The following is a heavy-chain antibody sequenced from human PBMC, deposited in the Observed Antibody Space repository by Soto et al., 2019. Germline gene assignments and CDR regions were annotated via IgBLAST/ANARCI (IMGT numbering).Heavy chain of an antibody. CDR3: ARDPGSGSYYGWFDP. Sequence: LSLTCTPSRGSISPYCWVWIRQPLVNGLEWIGYIFYSGSTNYNPSLTSRVTISVDTSKNQFSLKLSSVTAADTAVYYCARDPGSGSYYGWFDPWGQGTLVTVSS. CDR2: IFYSGST. CDR1: RGSISPYC. J-gene: IGHJ5*02. V-gene: IGHV4-59*01. D-gene: IGHD3-10*01.